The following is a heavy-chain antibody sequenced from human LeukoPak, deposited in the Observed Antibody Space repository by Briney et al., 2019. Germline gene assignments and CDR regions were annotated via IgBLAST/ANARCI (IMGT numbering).Heavy chain of an antibody. CDR1: GYSISSGYS. D-gene: IGHD5-12*01. CDR3: AREDRVAMDFGY. J-gene: IGHJ4*02. Sequence: SETLSLTCAVSGYSISSGYSWGWIRQPPGKGLEWIGSIFHSGTTYYNPSLKSRVTISVDTSKNQFSLKLSSVTAADTAVYFCAREDRVAMDFGYWGQGTLVTVSS. CDR2: IFHSGTT. V-gene: IGHV4-38-2*02.